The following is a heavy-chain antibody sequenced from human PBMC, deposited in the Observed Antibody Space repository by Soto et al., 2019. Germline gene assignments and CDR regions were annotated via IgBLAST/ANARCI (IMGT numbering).Heavy chain of an antibody. CDR3: ARGMGDYATDAFDI. J-gene: IGHJ3*02. CDR1: GYTFTSYG. Sequence: ASVKVSCKASGYTFTSYGISWVRQAPGQGLEWVGWISAYNGNTNYAQKLQGRVTMTTDTSTSTAYMQLRSLRSDDTAVYYCARGMGDYATDAFDIWGQGTMVTVSS. CDR2: ISAYNGNT. V-gene: IGHV1-18*01. D-gene: IGHD4-17*01.